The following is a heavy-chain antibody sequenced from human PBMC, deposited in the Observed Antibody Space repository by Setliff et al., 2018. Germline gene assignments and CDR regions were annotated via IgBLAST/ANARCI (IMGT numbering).Heavy chain of an antibody. CDR2: INQGGGAQ. Sequence: PGGSLRLSCTASGFTFSSLWMSWVRQAPGKGLGWVANINQGGGAQFYVDSVQGRFTISRDNAKNSLYLQMNSLRAEDTAVYYCAISTLSLCSGGNCPNAFDIWGQGTLVTVSS. D-gene: IGHD2-15*01. CDR1: GFTFSSLW. V-gene: IGHV3-7*03. CDR3: AISTLSLCSGGNCPNAFDI. J-gene: IGHJ3*02.